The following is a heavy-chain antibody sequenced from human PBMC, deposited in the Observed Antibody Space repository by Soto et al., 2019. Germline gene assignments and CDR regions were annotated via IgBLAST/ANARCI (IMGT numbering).Heavy chain of an antibody. CDR3: ATSAYYYGSGKTYGMDV. CDR1: GGSISSYY. J-gene: IGHJ6*02. Sequence: QVQLQESGPGLVKPSETLSLTCTVSGGSISSYYWSWIRQPPGKGLEWIGYIYYSGSTNYNPSLKSRVTISVDTSKNQFSLKLSSVTAADTAVYYCATSAYYYGSGKTYGMDVWGQGTTVTVSS. CDR2: IYYSGST. V-gene: IGHV4-59*01. D-gene: IGHD3-10*01.